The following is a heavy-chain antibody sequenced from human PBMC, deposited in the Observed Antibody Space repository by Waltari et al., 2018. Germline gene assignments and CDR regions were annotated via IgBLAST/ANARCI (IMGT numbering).Heavy chain of an antibody. J-gene: IGHJ4*02. D-gene: IGHD6-13*01. CDR3: ARGAYSSIAAAGIDY. V-gene: IGHV4-34*01. CDR2: VIQGAST. CDR1: GGSFSGYY. Sequence: QVQLQQWGAGLLKPSETLSLTCAAYGGSFSGYYCSWIGQPPGKGLEWIGEVIQGASTHDKPSLKSQVALALAPSTNPVSLELSSVNAAGTAVYSCARGAYSSIAAAGIDYWGQGTLVTVSS.